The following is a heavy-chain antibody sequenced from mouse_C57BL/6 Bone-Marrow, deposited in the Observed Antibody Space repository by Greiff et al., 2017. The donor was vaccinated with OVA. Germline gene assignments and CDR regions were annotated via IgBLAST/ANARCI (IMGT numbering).Heavy chain of an antibody. V-gene: IGHV3-6*01. CDR3: AREGAYPWFAY. CDR2: ISYDGSN. D-gene: IGHD6-5*01. J-gene: IGHJ3*01. Sequence: VQLKESGPGLVKPSQSLSLTCSVTGYSITSGYYWNWIRQFPGNKLEWMGYISYDGSNNYNPSLKNRISITRDTSKNQFFLKLNSVTTEDTATYYCAREGAYPWFAYWGQGTLVTVSA. CDR1: GYSITSGYY.